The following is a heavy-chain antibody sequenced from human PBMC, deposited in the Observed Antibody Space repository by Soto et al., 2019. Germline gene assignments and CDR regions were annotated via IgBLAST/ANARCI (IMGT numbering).Heavy chain of an antibody. V-gene: IGHV3-23*01. D-gene: IGHD6-13*01. CDR1: GDTLNNYA. CDR2: ISGSGTRT. CDR3: AKPSGLAAAGSAFDY. J-gene: IGHJ4*02. Sequence: GSPRVSCAASGDTLNNYAMRWVRQAPGKGLEWVSTISGSGTRTYYADSVKGRFTISRDNPKNTLYLQMNSLRAEDTAVYYCAKPSGLAAAGSAFDYWGRGTMVTVSS.